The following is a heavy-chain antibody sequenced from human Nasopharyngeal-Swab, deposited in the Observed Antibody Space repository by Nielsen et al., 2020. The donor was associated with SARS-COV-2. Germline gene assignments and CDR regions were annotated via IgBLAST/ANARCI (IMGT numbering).Heavy chain of an antibody. CDR1: GFTFSSCG. Sequence: GGSLRLSCAASGFTFSSCGMHWVRQAPGKGLEWVAVISYDGSNKYYADSVKGRFTISRDNSKNTLYLQMNSLRAEDTAVYYCARGPWKQWLVLLVASPFDYWGQGTLVTVSS. D-gene: IGHD6-19*01. CDR2: ISYDGSNK. J-gene: IGHJ4*02. V-gene: IGHV3-30*03. CDR3: ARGPWKQWLVLLVASPFDY.